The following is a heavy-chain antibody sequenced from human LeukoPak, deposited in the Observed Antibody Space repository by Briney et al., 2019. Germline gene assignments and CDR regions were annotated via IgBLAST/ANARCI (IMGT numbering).Heavy chain of an antibody. CDR2: ISGSGGST. CDR1: GFTFSSYA. D-gene: IGHD3-3*01. V-gene: IGHV3-23*01. CDR3: AKDRAYDFWSGYSNYFDY. Sequence: GGSLRLSCAASGFTFSSYAMSWVRQAPGKGLEWVSAISGSGGSTYYADSVKGRFTISRDNSKNTLYLQMNSLRAEDTAVYYCAKDRAYDFWSGYSNYFDYWGQGTQVTVSS. J-gene: IGHJ4*02.